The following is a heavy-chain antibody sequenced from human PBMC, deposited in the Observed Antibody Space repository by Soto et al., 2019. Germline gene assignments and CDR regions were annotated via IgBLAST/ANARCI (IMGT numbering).Heavy chain of an antibody. J-gene: IGHJ4*02. CDR3: ARETIAAPFYYFDY. D-gene: IGHD6-13*01. CDR1: GFTFSDYY. Sequence: GVSLRLSCAASGFTFSDYYMSWIRQAPGKGLEWVSYISSSGSTIYYADSVKGRLTISRDNAKNSLYLQMNSLRAEDTAVYYCARETIAAPFYYFDYWGQGTPVTVSS. V-gene: IGHV3-11*01. CDR2: ISSSGSTI.